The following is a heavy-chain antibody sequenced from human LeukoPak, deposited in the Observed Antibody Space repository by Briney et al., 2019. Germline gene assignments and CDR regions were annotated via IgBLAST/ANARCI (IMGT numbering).Heavy chain of an antibody. V-gene: IGHV4-39*07. CDR3: ARGRRWLQSPLDY. Sequence: SETLSLTCTVSGGSISSSSYYWGWIRQPPGKGLEWIGSIYHSGSTYYNPSLKSRVTISVDTSKNQFSLKLSSVTAADTAVYYCARGRRWLQSPLDYWGQGTLVTVSS. D-gene: IGHD5-24*01. J-gene: IGHJ4*02. CDR1: GGSISSSSYY. CDR2: IYHSGST.